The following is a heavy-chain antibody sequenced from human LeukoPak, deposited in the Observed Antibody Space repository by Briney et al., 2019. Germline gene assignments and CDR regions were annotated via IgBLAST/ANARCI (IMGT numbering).Heavy chain of an antibody. Sequence: GGSLRLSCAASGFTFSDYYMSWIRQAPGKGLEWVSYISGSGSTVYYAASVRGRFTISRDNAKNSLFLQMNSLRAEDTAVYYCAKDSSSSVRYFDYWGQGTLVTVSS. J-gene: IGHJ4*02. V-gene: IGHV3-11*04. CDR3: AKDSSSSVRYFDY. CDR2: ISGSGSTV. D-gene: IGHD6-6*01. CDR1: GFTFSDYY.